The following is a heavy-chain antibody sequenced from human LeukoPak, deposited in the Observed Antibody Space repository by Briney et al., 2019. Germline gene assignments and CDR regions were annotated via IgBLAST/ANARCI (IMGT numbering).Heavy chain of an antibody. J-gene: IGHJ5*02. CDR1: GFTFSSYA. D-gene: IGHD3-3*01. Sequence: GGFLRLSCAASGFTFSSYAMSWVSQAPGKGLEWVTAISGSGDSTYYADSVKGRFTISRDNSKNTLYLQMNSLRAEDTAVYYCAKLVPSDDFWSGYLGWFDPWGQGTLVTVSS. CDR3: AKLVPSDDFWSGYLGWFDP. V-gene: IGHV3-23*01. CDR2: ISGSGDST.